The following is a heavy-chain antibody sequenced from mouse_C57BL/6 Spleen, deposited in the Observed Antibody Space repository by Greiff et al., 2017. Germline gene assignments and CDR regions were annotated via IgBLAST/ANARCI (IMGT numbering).Heavy chain of an antibody. CDR2: IYPGDGDT. CDR3: AKKGDDGYYWYFDV. Sequence: QVQLQQSGPELVKPGASVKISCKASGYAFSSSWMNWVKQRPGKGLEWIGRIYPGDGDTNYNGKFKGKATLTADKSSSTAYMQLSSLTTEDSAVYFSAKKGDDGYYWYFDVWGTGTTVTVSS. J-gene: IGHJ1*03. CDR1: GYAFSSSW. D-gene: IGHD2-3*01. V-gene: IGHV1-82*01.